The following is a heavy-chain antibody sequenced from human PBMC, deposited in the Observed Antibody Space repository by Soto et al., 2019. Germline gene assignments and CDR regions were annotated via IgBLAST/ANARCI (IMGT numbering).Heavy chain of an antibody. CDR3: ARARGGGYYGSGSYSD. Sequence: QLQLQESGPGLVKPSETLSLTCTVSGGSISSSSYYWGWIRQAPGKGLEWIGSIYYSGSTYYNPSLNSRVTISVDTSKNQFSLKLSSVTAADTAVYYCARARGGGYYGSGSYSDWGQGTLVTVSS. D-gene: IGHD3-10*01. V-gene: IGHV4-39*01. J-gene: IGHJ4*02. CDR1: GGSISSSSYY. CDR2: IYYSGST.